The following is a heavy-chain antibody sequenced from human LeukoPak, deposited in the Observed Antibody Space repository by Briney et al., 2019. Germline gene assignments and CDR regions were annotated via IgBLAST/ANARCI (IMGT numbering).Heavy chain of an antibody. CDR1: GGSISSGDYY. CDR3: ARELTTVTSAGFDP. Sequence: PSETLSLTCAVSGGSISSGDYYWSWIRQPPGKGLEWIGYIYYSGSTYYNPSLKSRVTISVDTSKNQFSLKLSSVTAADTAVYYCARELTTVTSAGFDPWGQGTLVTVSS. D-gene: IGHD4-17*01. CDR2: IYYSGST. V-gene: IGHV4-30-4*01. J-gene: IGHJ5*02.